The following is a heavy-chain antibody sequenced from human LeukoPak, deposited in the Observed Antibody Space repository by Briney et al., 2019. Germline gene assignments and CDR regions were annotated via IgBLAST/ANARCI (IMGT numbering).Heavy chain of an antibody. J-gene: IGHJ4*02. CDR1: GFTFSRYW. D-gene: IGHD2-8*01. Sequence: GGSLRLSCEASGFTFSRYWMHWVRQAPGKGLVWVSRITSDGSSTTYADSVKGRFTISRDNSKNTLYLQMNSLRAEDTAVYYCAKDPDCTSGICYTFFDYWGQGTLVTVSS. V-gene: IGHV3-74*01. CDR3: AKDPDCTSGICYTFFDY. CDR2: ITSDGSST.